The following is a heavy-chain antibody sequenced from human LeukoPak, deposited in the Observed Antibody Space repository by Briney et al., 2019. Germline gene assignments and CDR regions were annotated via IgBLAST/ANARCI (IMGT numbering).Heavy chain of an antibody. Sequence: GGSLRLSCAASGFTFSSYPMHWVRQAPGKGLEWVAVISYDGSNRYYIDSVEGRFTISRDNSKNTLYLQMNSLRAEDTAVYYCARDLSGNSYFDYWGQGTLVTVSS. J-gene: IGHJ4*02. CDR3: ARDLSGNSYFDY. CDR2: ISYDGSNR. V-gene: IGHV3-30-3*01. D-gene: IGHD4-23*01. CDR1: GFTFSSYP.